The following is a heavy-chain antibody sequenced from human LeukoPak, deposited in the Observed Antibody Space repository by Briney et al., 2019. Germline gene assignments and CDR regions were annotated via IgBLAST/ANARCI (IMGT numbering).Heavy chain of an antibody. CDR2: IYYSGST. J-gene: IGHJ6*02. D-gene: IGHD2-15*01. CDR3: ARDSRGGLYYYYGMDV. V-gene: IGHV4-59*01. Sequence: SETPSLTCTVSGGSISSYYWSWIRQPPGKGLEWIGYIYYSGSTNYNPSLKSRVTISVDTSKNQFSLKLSSVTAADTAVYYCARDSRGGLYYYYGMDVWGQGTTVTVSS. CDR1: GGSISSYY.